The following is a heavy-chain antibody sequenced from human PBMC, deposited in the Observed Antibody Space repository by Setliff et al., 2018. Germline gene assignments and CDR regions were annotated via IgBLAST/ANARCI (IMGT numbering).Heavy chain of an antibody. J-gene: IGHJ3*02. V-gene: IGHV3-7*03. CDR3: ALFGDRDTFPI. D-gene: IGHD3-16*01. CDR1: GFTFSSYW. CDR2: IKQDGSGK. Sequence: GGSLRLSCAASGFTFSSYWMSWVRQAPGKGLEWVANIKQDGSGKYYVDSVKGRFTISRDNAKNSLYLQMNSLRAEDTALYYCALFGDRDTFPIWGQGTMVTVSS.